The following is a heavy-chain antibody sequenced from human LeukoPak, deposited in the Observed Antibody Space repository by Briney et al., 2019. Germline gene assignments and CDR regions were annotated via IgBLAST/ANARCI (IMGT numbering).Heavy chain of an antibody. CDR1: GFTLSSYV. V-gene: IGHV3-23*01. J-gene: IGHJ4*02. CDR3: ARDAVTGYSSGWYKPFPFDY. D-gene: IGHD6-19*01. CDR2: ISGSGGST. Sequence: GGSLRLSCAASGFTLSSYVMSWVRQAPGKGLEWISAISGSGGSTYSADSVKGRFTISRDNTKNSLYLQMNSLRAEDTAVYYCARDAVTGYSSGWYKPFPFDYWGQGALVTVSS.